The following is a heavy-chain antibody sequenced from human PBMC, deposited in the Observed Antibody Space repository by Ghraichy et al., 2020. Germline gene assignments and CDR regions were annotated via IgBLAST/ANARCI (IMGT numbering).Heavy chain of an antibody. Sequence: GGSLRLSCAASGFGFSNAWMHWVRQAPGKGLVWVSRIYSDGSGAIYADSVRGRFTISRDNAKSTVYLQMDSLRDDDTAVYYCARDVAYSFHHWGQGTLVTVSS. CDR1: GFGFSNAW. CDR3: ARDVAYSFHH. V-gene: IGHV3-74*01. D-gene: IGHD2-15*01. J-gene: IGHJ1*01. CDR2: IYSDGSGA.